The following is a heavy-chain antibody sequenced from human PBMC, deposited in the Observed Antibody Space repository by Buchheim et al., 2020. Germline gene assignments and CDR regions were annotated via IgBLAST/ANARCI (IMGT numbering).Heavy chain of an antibody. CDR1: GFTFSSYS. V-gene: IGHV3-48*01. D-gene: IGHD2-15*01. Sequence: EVQLVESGGGLVQPGGSLRLSCAASGFTFSSYSMNWVRQAPGKGLEWVSYISSSSSTIYYAASVKGRFTISRDNAKNSLYLQMNSLRAGDTAVYYCAREELVVVAATMPYFDYWGQGTL. J-gene: IGHJ4*02. CDR3: AREELVVVAATMPYFDY. CDR2: ISSSSSTI.